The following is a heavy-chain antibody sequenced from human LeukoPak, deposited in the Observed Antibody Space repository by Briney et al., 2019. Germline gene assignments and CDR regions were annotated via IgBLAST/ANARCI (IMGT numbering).Heavy chain of an antibody. CDR3: ARYDFDYFDY. Sequence: PGGSLRLSCAVSGFTFSTYSMNWVRQAPGKGLEWVSYISTGSSTIYYADSVNGRFTISRDNSKNTLYLQMNSLRAEDTAVYYCARYDFDYFDYWGQGTLVTVSS. V-gene: IGHV3-48*01. CDR2: ISTGSSTI. D-gene: IGHD3-3*01. CDR1: GFTFSTYS. J-gene: IGHJ4*02.